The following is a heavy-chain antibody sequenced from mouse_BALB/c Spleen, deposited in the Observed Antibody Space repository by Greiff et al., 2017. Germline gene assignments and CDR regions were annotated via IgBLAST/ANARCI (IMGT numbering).Heavy chain of an antibody. CDR1: GFTFSSFG. J-gene: IGHJ2*01. CDR2: ISSGSSTI. D-gene: IGHD2-4*01. CDR3: ARSIYYDFPYFDY. V-gene: IGHV5-17*02. Sequence: DVKLVESGGGLVQPGGSRKLSCAASGFTFSSFGMHWVRQAPEKGLEWVAYISSGSSTIYYADTVKGRFTISRDNPKNTLFLQMTSLRSEDTAMYYCARSIYYDFPYFDYWGQGTTLTVSS.